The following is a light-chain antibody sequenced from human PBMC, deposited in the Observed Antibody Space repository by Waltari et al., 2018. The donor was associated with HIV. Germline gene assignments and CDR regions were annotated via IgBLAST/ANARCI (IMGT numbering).Light chain of an antibody. V-gene: IGKV2-28*01. CDR1: QRLLHGSGFDY. CDR2: LGS. Sequence: DIVMTQSPLSLPVTPGEAASISCRSSQRLLHGSGFDYVDWYLQKPGQPPQLLIDLGSYRASGVSDRFSGSGSGTDFTLEISKVEPEDVGVYFCMQSLQTPLTFGGGTKVE. J-gene: IGKJ4*01. CDR3: MQSLQTPLT.